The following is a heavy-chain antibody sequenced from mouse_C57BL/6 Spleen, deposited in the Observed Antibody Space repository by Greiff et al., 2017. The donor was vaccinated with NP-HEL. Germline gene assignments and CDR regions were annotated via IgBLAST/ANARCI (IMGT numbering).Heavy chain of an antibody. J-gene: IGHJ4*01. CDR1: GYTFTSYW. V-gene: IGHV1-53*01. CDR3: SRSPFITEDYYDMDY. Sequence: QVQLQQPGTELVKPGASVKLSCKASGYTFTSYWMHWVKQRPGQGLEWIGNINPSNGGTNYNEKFQCKATLTVDKSSSTAYMQLSSLTSEDSAVYYSSRSPFITEDYYDMDYWGQGTSVTVSS. CDR2: INPSNGGT. D-gene: IGHD1-3*01.